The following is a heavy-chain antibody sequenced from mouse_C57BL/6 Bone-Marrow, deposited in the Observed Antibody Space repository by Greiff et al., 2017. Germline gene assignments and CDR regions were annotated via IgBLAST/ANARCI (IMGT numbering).Heavy chain of an antibody. V-gene: IGHV1-39*01. CDR3: ARYDYERGLYAMDY. Sequence: VHVKQSGPELVKPVASVKISCKASGYSFTDYNMNWVKQSNGKSLEWIGVINPNYGTTSYNQKFKGKATLTVDQSSSTAYMQLNSLTSEDSAVYYCARYDYERGLYAMDYWGQGTSVTVSS. CDR2: INPNYGTT. J-gene: IGHJ4*01. CDR1: GYSFTDYN. D-gene: IGHD2-4*01.